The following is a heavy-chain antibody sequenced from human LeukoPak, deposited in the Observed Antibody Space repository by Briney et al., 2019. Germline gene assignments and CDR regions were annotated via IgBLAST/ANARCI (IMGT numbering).Heavy chain of an antibody. V-gene: IGHV4-30-4*01. Sequence: PSETLSLTCTVSGGSMSSGDYYWSWIRQPPGKVLEWIGYIYYSGSTYYNPSLKSRVTISVDTSKNQFSLRLSPVTAADTAVYYCASHYGYSFDYWGQGTLVTVSS. CDR3: ASHYGYSFDY. D-gene: IGHD3-10*01. CDR2: IYYSGST. J-gene: IGHJ4*02. CDR1: GGSMSSGDYY.